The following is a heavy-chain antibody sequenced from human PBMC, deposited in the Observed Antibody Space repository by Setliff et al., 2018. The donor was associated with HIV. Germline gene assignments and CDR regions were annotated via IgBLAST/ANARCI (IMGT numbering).Heavy chain of an antibody. J-gene: IGHJ6*03. Sequence: SETLSLTCAVYGGSFSVYYWSWIRQAPGKGLEWIGEINHSGRTNYNPSLKSRVTISVDTSKNQFSLTLSSLTVADTAVYYCARGPPAEDYYYYMDVWGEGTTVTVSS. V-gene: IGHV4-34*01. CDR2: INHSGRT. CDR1: GGSFSVYY. CDR3: ARGPPAEDYYYYMDV.